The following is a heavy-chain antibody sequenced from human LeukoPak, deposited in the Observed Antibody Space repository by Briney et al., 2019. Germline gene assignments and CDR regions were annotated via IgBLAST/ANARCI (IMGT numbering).Heavy chain of an antibody. J-gene: IGHJ3*02. CDR1: GYTFTSYA. Sequence: ASVKVSCKASGYTFTSYAMHWVRQAPGQRLEWMGWINAGNGNTKYSQKFQGRVTIIRDTSASTAYMELSSLRSEDTAVYYCAKHLWFGESHGVFDIWGQGTMVTVSS. CDR2: INAGNGNT. V-gene: IGHV1-3*01. CDR3: AKHLWFGESHGVFDI. D-gene: IGHD3-10*01.